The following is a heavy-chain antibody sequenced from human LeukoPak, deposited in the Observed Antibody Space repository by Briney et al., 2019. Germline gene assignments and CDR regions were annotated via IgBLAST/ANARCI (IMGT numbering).Heavy chain of an antibody. CDR1: GYIFTDHY. CDR3: AIDLKTQTILGDGRFDT. J-gene: IGHJ5*02. CDR2: VDPADGET. Sequence: ASVKISCKTSGYIFTDHYVHWLQHAPGGGLQWMGRVDPADGETKVAPRFQGRVTIIADTSFDTAYMELSSLRSEDTAMYFCAIDLKTQTILGDGRFDTWGQGTLITVSS. D-gene: IGHD3-16*01. V-gene: IGHV1-69-2*01.